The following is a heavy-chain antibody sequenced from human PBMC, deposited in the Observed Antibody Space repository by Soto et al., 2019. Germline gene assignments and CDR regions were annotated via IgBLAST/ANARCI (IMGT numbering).Heavy chain of an antibody. CDR1: GFTFSSYS. V-gene: IGHV3-48*02. CDR2: ISSSSSTI. CDR3: AREGGSLNWFDP. J-gene: IGHJ5*02. D-gene: IGHD1-26*01. Sequence: EVQLVESGGGLVQPGGSLRLSCAASGFTFSSYSMNWVRQAPGKGLEWVSYISSSSSTIYYADSVKGRFTISRDNAKNSVYLQRSSLRDEDSAVYDCAREGGSLNWFDPWGQGALVTVSS.